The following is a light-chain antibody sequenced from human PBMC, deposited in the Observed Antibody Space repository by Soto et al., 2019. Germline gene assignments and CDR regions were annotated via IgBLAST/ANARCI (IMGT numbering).Light chain of an antibody. CDR1: SGDFRGYHF. V-gene: IGLV2-14*01. CDR2: EVS. Sequence: QSALTYSACVFGSPGQSITMYSTGTSGDFRGYHFVSWYQQHPGKSPKLMIYEVSTRPSGVSSRFSGSKSGNTASLTISGLQAEDEADYFCGSYTGNIYVFGNGTKVTVL. J-gene: IGLJ1*01. CDR3: GSYTGNIYV.